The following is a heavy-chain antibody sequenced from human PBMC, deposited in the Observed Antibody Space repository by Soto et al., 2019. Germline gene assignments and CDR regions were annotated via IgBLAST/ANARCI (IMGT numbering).Heavy chain of an antibody. CDR3: ARLSTAPDY. CDR2: INSGSNYI. CDR1: GFTFSSFT. J-gene: IGHJ4*02. Sequence: PGGSLRLSCAASGFTFSSFTMNWVRQAPGKGLEWVSSINSGSNYIYYSDSVKGRFTISRDNAKNSLYLQMNSLRAEETAVYHCARLSTAPDYWGQGTLVTVSS. D-gene: IGHD4-17*01. V-gene: IGHV3-21*01.